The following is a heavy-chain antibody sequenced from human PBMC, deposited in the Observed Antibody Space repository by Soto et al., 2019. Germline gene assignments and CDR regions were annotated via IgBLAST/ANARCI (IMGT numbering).Heavy chain of an antibody. J-gene: IGHJ3*02. Sequence: EVQLVESGGGLVQPGRSLRLSCAASGFTFDDYAMHWVRQAPGKGLEWVSGISWNSGSIGYADSVKGRFTISRDNAKNSLYLQMNSLRAEDTALYYCAKDKDIVVVPAGRNAFDIWGQGTMVTVSS. CDR2: ISWNSGSI. D-gene: IGHD2-2*01. V-gene: IGHV3-9*01. CDR3: AKDKDIVVVPAGRNAFDI. CDR1: GFTFDDYA.